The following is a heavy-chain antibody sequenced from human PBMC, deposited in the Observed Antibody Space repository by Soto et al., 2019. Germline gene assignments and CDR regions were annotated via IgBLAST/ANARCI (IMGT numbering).Heavy chain of an antibody. Sequence: GESLKISCAASGFTFSDYYMSWIRQAPGKGLEWVSYIYSGGSSTIYYADSVKGRFTISRDNAKNSLYLQMNSLRAEDTAVYYCARVPFWSGSNYFDYWGQGTLVTVSS. V-gene: IGHV3-11*01. J-gene: IGHJ4*02. D-gene: IGHD3-3*01. CDR1: GFTFSDYY. CDR3: ARVPFWSGSNYFDY. CDR2: IYSGGSSTI.